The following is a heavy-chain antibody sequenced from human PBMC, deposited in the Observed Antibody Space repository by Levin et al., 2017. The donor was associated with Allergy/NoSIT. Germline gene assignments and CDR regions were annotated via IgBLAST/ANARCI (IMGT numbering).Heavy chain of an antibody. CDR3: ARRGTRDYYYMDV. J-gene: IGHJ6*03. Sequence: PGGSLRLSCQGSGYSFTSYWIGWVRQMPGKGLEWMGIIYPGDSDTRYSPSFQGQVTISADKSISTAYLQWRSLKASDTAIYYCARRGTRDYYYMDVWGKGTTVTVSS. D-gene: IGHD1-1*01. CDR2: IYPGDSDT. V-gene: IGHV5-51*01. CDR1: GYSFTSYW.